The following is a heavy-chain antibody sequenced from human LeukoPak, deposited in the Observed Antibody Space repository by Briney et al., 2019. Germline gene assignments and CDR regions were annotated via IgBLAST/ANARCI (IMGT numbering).Heavy chain of an antibody. CDR1: GFTFSSYA. D-gene: IGHD3-10*01. CDR3: ARDATMVPLYYYYYMDV. Sequence: GGSLRLSCAASGFTFSSYAMSWVRQAPGKGLEWVSAISGSGGSTYYADSVKGRFTISRDNSKNTLYLQMNSLRDEDTAVYYCARDATMVPLYYYYYMDVWGKGTTVTVSS. J-gene: IGHJ6*03. V-gene: IGHV3-23*01. CDR2: ISGSGGST.